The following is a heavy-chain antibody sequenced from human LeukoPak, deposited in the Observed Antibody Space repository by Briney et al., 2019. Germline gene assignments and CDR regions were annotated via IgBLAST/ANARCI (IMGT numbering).Heavy chain of an antibody. J-gene: IGHJ4*02. Sequence: GGSLRLSCAASGFTFSSYWISCVRQAPGKGLEWVANIKQDGSEKYYVDSVKGRFTISRDNAKNSLYLQMNSLRAEDTAVYYCARESRIIGYCSSTSCYEYYFDYWGQGTLVTVSS. V-gene: IGHV3-7*05. D-gene: IGHD2-2*01. CDR1: GFTFSSYW. CDR3: ARESRIIGYCSSTSCYEYYFDY. CDR2: IKQDGSEK.